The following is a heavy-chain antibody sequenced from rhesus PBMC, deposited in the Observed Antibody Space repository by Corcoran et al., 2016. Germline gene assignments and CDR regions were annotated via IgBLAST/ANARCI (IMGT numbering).Heavy chain of an antibody. Sequence: QVPLQESGPGVVKPSEPLSLTCAVSGGTISSGYYYWRWIRQPPGQGLEWIGGTSSNSESTHDNPSLKSRVTISKSTSKNQFSLKLSSVTATDTAVYYCARGYWDFDYWGQGVLVTVSS. CDR2: TSSNSEST. J-gene: IGHJ4*01. V-gene: IGHV4S12*01. CDR3: ARGYWDFDY. D-gene: IGHD3-34*01. CDR1: GGTISSGYYY.